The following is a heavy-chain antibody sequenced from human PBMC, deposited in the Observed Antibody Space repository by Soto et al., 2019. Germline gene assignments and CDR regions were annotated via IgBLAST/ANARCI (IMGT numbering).Heavy chain of an antibody. CDR1: GFTFSSYW. D-gene: IGHD4-17*01. J-gene: IGHJ4*02. CDR3: VSGADYGDYGTFDY. Sequence: GGSLRLSCAASGFTFSSYWMSWVRQAPGKGLEWVANIKQDGSEKYYVDSVKGRFTISRDNAKNSLYLQMNSLRAEDTAVYYCVSGADYGDYGTFDYWGQGTLVTVSS. V-gene: IGHV3-7*01. CDR2: IKQDGSEK.